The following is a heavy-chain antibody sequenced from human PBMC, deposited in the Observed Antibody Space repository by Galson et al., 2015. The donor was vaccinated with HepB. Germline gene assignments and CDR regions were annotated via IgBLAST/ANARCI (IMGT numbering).Heavy chain of an antibody. CDR2: INSDGSTT. CDR3: ARGGLSGLWFGESSARPYYYYAMDV. Sequence: SLRLSCAASGFTFSGYWMHWVRQAPGKGLVWVSRINSDGSTTIYADSVKGRFTISRDNAKDTLYLQMNSLRAEDTAVYYCARGGLSGLWFGESSARPYYYYAMDVWGQGTTVTVSS. D-gene: IGHD3-10*01. J-gene: IGHJ6*02. V-gene: IGHV3-74*01. CDR1: GFTFSGYW.